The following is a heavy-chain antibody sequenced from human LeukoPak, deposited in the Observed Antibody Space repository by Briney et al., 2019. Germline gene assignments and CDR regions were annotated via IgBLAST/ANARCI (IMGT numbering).Heavy chain of an antibody. CDR1: GGSVSSGSYY. CDR3: ARGANAPPRPRDAFDI. CDR2: IYYSGST. Sequence: PSETLSLTCTVSGGSVSSGSYYWSWLRQPPGKGLEWIGYIYYSGSTNYNPSLKSRVTISVDTSKNQFSLKLSSVTAADTAVYYCARGANAPPRPRDAFDIWGQGTMVTVSS. J-gene: IGHJ3*02. V-gene: IGHV4-61*01.